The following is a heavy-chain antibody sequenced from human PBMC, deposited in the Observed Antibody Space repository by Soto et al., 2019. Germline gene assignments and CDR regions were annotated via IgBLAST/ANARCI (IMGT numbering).Heavy chain of an antibody. D-gene: IGHD2-15*01. V-gene: IGHV1-69*01. CDR3: ARGSVVLAAYYYYGMDV. CDR1: GGTFSSYA. CDR2: IIPIFGTA. Sequence: QVQLVQSGAEVKKPGSSVKVSCKASGGTFSSYAISWVRQAPGQGLEWMGGIIPIFGTANYAQKFQGRVTITADETTSTAYMELRRLRSEDTAVYYCARGSVVLAAYYYYGMDVWGQGTTVTVSS. J-gene: IGHJ6*02.